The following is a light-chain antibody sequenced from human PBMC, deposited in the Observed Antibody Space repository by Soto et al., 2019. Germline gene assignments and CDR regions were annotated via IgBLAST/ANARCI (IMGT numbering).Light chain of an antibody. CDR2: DAC. Sequence: DIPMTQSPSTLSASVGDRVTITCRASQSISSWLAWYQQKPGKAPKLLIYDACSLESGVPSRFSGSGSGTEFTLTISSLQPDDFATYYCQQYNSYSTFGQGTKVEIK. CDR1: QSISSW. J-gene: IGKJ1*01. V-gene: IGKV1-5*01. CDR3: QQYNSYST.